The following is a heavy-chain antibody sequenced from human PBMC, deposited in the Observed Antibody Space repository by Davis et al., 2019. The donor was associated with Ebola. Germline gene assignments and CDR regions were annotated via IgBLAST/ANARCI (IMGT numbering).Heavy chain of an antibody. Sequence: GESLKISCAASGFTFSSYDMHWVRQAPGKGLEYVSAISSNGGSTYYANSVKGRFTISRDNSKNTLYLQMGSLRAEDMAVYYCARDYGDSIFDYWGQGTLVTVSS. CDR2: ISSNGGST. J-gene: IGHJ4*02. D-gene: IGHD4-17*01. V-gene: IGHV3-64*01. CDR3: ARDYGDSIFDY. CDR1: GFTFSSYD.